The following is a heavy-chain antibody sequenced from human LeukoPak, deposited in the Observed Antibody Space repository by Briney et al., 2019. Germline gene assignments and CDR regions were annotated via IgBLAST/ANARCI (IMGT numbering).Heavy chain of an antibody. J-gene: IGHJ4*02. Sequence: GGSLRLSCAASGFTVSSNYMSWVRQAPGKGLEWVSVIYSGGSTYYADSVKGRLTISRDNSKNTLYLQMNSLRAEDTAVYYCAREVCTNGVCYVDYWGQGTLVTVSS. CDR2: IYSGGST. V-gene: IGHV3-53*01. CDR3: AREVCTNGVCYVDY. D-gene: IGHD2-8*01. CDR1: GFTVSSNY.